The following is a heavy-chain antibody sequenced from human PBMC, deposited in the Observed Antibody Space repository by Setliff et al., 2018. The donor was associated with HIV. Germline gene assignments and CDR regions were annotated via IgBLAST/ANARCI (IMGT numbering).Heavy chain of an antibody. D-gene: IGHD3-3*02. J-gene: IGHJ6*02. CDR2: INSDGSDT. CDR1: GFTFSSYW. Sequence: GESLRLSCAASGFTFSSYWMHWVRQVPGKELVWVSRINSDGSDTNYADSVKGRFTTSRDNAKNTMYLQMNSLRAEDTAVYYCARSEDKRISVIRVGRGAMDVWGQGTTVTVSS. V-gene: IGHV3-74*01. CDR3: ARSEDKRISVIRVGRGAMDV.